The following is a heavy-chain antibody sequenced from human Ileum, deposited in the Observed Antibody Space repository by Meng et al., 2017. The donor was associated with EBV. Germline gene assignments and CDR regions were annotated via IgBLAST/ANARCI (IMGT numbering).Heavy chain of an antibody. V-gene: IGHV1-18*01. J-gene: IGHJ4*02. CDR2: LGAHDGDT. D-gene: IGHD3-10*01. CDR3: ARGTPGRSYSDY. CDR1: DYTFTGYG. Sequence: QVQLVQSGAEVKKPGXSVKVSCKASDYTFTGYGVSWVRQAPGQGLEWMAWLGAHDGDTSHAPKFQGRVTVSADRPTATAYMELRSLRSDDTAVYYCARGTPGRSYSDYWGQGTLVTVSS.